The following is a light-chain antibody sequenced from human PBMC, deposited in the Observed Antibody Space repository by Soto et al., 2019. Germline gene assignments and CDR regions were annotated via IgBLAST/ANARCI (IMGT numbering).Light chain of an antibody. J-gene: IGLJ2*01. CDR2: EVI. CDR1: SSDVGGYNY. V-gene: IGLV2-14*01. CDR3: SSYTTTSSVA. Sequence: QSALTQPASVSGSPGQSITISCTGSSSDVGGYNYVSWYQQHPGKAPKLMIYEVINRPSGVSNRFSGSKSGNTASLTSSGLQAEDEADYYCSSYTTTSSVAFGGGTKLTVL.